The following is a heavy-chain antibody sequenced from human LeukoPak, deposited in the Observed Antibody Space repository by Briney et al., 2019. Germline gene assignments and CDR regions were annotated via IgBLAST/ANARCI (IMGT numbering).Heavy chain of an antibody. V-gene: IGHV3-23*01. CDR1: GFTFSSYA. Sequence: PGGSLRLSCAASGFTFSSYAVGWVRQAPGKGLEWVSAISGSADRIHYADSVKGRFTISRDNSKDTLYLQMNTLRAEDTAVYYCATTSEYSSSSLWYWGQGTLVTVSS. CDR3: ATTSEYSSSSLWY. D-gene: IGHD6-6*01. J-gene: IGHJ4*02. CDR2: ISGSADRI.